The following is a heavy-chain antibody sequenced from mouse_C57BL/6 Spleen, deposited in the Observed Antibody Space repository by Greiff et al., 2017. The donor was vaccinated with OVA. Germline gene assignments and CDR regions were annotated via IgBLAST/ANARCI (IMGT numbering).Heavy chain of an antibody. J-gene: IGHJ3*01. D-gene: IGHD2-5*01. CDR3: ARSHRYSNYEGPFAY. V-gene: IGHV1-52*01. CDR2: IDPSDSET. CDR1: GYTFTSYW. Sequence: QVHVKQPGAELVRPGSSVKLSCKASGYTFTSYWMHWVKQRPIQGLEWIGNIDPSDSETHYNQKFKDKATLTVDKSSSTAYMPLSSLTSEDSAVYYCARSHRYSNYEGPFAYWGQGTLVTVSA.